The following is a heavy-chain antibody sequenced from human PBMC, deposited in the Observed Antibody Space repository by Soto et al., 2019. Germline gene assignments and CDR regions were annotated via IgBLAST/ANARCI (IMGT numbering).Heavy chain of an antibody. V-gene: IGHV4-59*01. J-gene: IGHJ6*02. CDR3: ARDRTTPYYYYGMDV. CDR2: IYNSGST. CDR1: GGSSSTYY. Sequence: QVQLQESGPGLVKPSETLSLTCTVSGGSSSTYYWSWIRQPPGKGLESIGYIYNSGSTNYNPSLKSRVTISVDTSKNQFSLKLSSVTAADTAVYYCARDRTTPYYYYGMDVWGQGTTVTVSS.